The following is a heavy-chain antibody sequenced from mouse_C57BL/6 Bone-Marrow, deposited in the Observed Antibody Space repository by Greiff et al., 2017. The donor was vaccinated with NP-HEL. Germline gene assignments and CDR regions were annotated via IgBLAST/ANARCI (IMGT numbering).Heavy chain of an antibody. V-gene: IGHV1-82*01. D-gene: IGHD1-1*01. CDR1: GYAFSSSW. Sequence: LEESGPELVKPGASVKISCKASGYAFSSSWMNWVKQRPGKGLEWIGRIYPGDGDTNYNGKFKGKATLTADKYSSTAYMQLSSLSSADSAVYFCASAYYYGSSLWGKGTTLTVSS. CDR3: ASAYYYGSSL. J-gene: IGHJ2*01. CDR2: IYPGDGDT.